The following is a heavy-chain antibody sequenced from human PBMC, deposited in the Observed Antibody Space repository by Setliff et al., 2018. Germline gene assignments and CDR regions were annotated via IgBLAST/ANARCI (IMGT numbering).Heavy chain of an antibody. D-gene: IGHD6-25*01. CDR2: IFSKGST. J-gene: IGHJ4*02. CDR1: GDSMNDNH. Sequence: SETLSLTCNVSGDSMNDNHWTWFRQPAGKGLEWIGQIFSKGSTNTNPSLMSRVTISMDTSKNQFSLRLTSMTAADTGVYYCARSIAAAATKFWGQGTAVTVSS. CDR3: ARSIAAAATKF. V-gene: IGHV4-4*07.